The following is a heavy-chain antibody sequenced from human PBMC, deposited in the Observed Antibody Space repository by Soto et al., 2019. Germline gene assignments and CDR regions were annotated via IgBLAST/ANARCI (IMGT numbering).Heavy chain of an antibody. Sequence: PGWSQRLSCASSGFTFSSYAMSWVRQAPGKGLEWVSAISGSGGSTYYADSVKGRFTISRDNSKNTLYLQMNSLRAEDTAVYYCAKELGETRGQNYWGQGTLVTVCS. V-gene: IGHV3-23*01. CDR1: GFTFSSYA. CDR3: AKELGETRGQNY. J-gene: IGHJ4*02. D-gene: IGHD3-10*01. CDR2: ISGSGGST.